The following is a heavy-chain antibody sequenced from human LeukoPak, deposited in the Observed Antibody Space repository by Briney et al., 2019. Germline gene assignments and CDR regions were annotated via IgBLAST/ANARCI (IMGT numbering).Heavy chain of an antibody. Sequence: GGSLRLSCTASGFTFGDYAMSWFRQAPGKGLEWVGFIRSKAYGGTTEYAASVKGRFTISRDDSKSIAYLQMNSLKTEDTAVYYCTRREVYDSSGYYCIDAFDIWGQGTMVTVSS. J-gene: IGHJ3*02. CDR2: IRSKAYGGTT. V-gene: IGHV3-49*03. CDR3: TRREVYDSSGYYCIDAFDI. D-gene: IGHD3-22*01. CDR1: GFTFGDYA.